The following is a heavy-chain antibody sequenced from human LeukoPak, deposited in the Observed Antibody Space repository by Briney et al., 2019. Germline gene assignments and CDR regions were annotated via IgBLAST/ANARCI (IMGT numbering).Heavy chain of an antibody. Sequence: SQTLSLTCAISGDSVSSNSAAWNWIRQSPSRGLEWLGRTYYRSKWYNDYAGSVKSRIAINPDTSKNQFSLQLNSVTPEDTAVYYCARGLWASDSFDIWGQGTMVTVSS. CDR2: TYYRSKWYN. CDR3: ARGLWASDSFDI. V-gene: IGHV6-1*01. D-gene: IGHD7-27*01. J-gene: IGHJ3*02. CDR1: GDSVSSNSAA.